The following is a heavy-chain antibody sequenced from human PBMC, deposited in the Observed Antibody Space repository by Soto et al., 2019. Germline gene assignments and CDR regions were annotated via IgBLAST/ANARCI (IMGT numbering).Heavy chain of an antibody. CDR1: GYTFTSYY. V-gene: IGHV1-46*01. Sequence: QVQLVQSGAEVKKPGASVKVSCKASGYTFTSYYMHWVRQAPGQGLEWMGIINPSGGSTSYAQKFQGRVTMTSDTSTSTVYMELSSLRSEDTAVYYCARGTVFPDYCTNGVCYPHYYYYGMDVWGQGTTVTVSS. J-gene: IGHJ6*02. CDR3: ARGTVFPDYCTNGVCYPHYYYYGMDV. CDR2: INPSGGST. D-gene: IGHD2-8*01.